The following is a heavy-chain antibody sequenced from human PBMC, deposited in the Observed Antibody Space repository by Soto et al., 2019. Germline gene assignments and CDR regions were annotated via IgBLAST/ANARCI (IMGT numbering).Heavy chain of an antibody. D-gene: IGHD1-1*01. CDR3: AKNKETGTTGGLGY. CDR2: ISGSGGTT. J-gene: IGHJ4*02. CDR1: GFTFSSYA. V-gene: IGHV3-23*01. Sequence: GESLKISCAASGFTFSSYAMSWVRQAPGKGLEWVSTISGSGGTTYYADSVKGRFTISRDNSKNTLYLQMNSLRAEDTAIYYCAKNKETGTTGGLGYWGQGTLVTVSS.